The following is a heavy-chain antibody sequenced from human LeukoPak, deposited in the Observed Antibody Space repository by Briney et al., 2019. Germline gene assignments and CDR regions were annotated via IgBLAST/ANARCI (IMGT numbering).Heavy chain of an antibody. CDR1: GGSISSSSYY. CDR3: ARGHRYCSGGSCYSVNWFDP. CDR2: IYYSGST. D-gene: IGHD2-15*01. Sequence: PSETLSLTCTVSGGSISSSSYYWGWIRQPPGKGLEWIGSIYYSGSTYYNPSLKSRVTISVDTSKNQFSLKLSSVTAADTAVYYCARGHRYCSGGSCYSVNWFDPWGQGTLVTVSS. J-gene: IGHJ5*02. V-gene: IGHV4-39*01.